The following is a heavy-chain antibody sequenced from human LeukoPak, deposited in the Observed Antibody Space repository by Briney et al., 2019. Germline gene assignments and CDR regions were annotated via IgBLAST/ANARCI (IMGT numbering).Heavy chain of an antibody. Sequence: ASVKVSCKASGYTFTSYDINWVRQATGQGLEWMGWMNPNSGNTGYAQKFQGRVTITRDTSASTAYMELSSLRSEDTAVYYCARDGRSRAFDYWGQGTLVTVSS. CDR1: GYTFTSYD. CDR2: MNPNSGNT. D-gene: IGHD5-24*01. V-gene: IGHV1-8*01. J-gene: IGHJ4*02. CDR3: ARDGRSRAFDY.